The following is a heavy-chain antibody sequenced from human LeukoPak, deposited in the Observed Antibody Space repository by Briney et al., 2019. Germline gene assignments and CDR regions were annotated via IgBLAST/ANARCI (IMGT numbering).Heavy chain of an antibody. CDR3: ARAIRHQLLSDY. CDR2: MNPNSGNT. D-gene: IGHD2-2*01. V-gene: IGHV1-8*01. CDR1: GYTSSNYD. Sequence: ASVKVSCKTSGYTSSNYDINWVRQAPGQGPEWMGWMNPNSGNTGYALQFQGRVTMTRDTSIPTAYMELSGLRSDDTAVYYCARAIRHQLLSDYWGQGTLVTVSS. J-gene: IGHJ4*02.